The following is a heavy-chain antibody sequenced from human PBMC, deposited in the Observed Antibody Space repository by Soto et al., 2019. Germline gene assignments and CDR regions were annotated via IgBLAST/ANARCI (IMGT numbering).Heavy chain of an antibody. J-gene: IGHJ6*02. CDR2: IYYSGST. CDR3: ARVSAKGSGTYYGMDV. Sequence: SETLSLTCTVSGGSISSGGYYWSWIRQHPGKGLEWIGYIYYSGSTYYNPSLKSRVTISVDTSKNQFSLKLSSVTAAETAVYYCARVSAKGSGTYYGMDVWGQGTTVTVSS. D-gene: IGHD3-10*01. V-gene: IGHV4-31*03. CDR1: GGSISSGGYY.